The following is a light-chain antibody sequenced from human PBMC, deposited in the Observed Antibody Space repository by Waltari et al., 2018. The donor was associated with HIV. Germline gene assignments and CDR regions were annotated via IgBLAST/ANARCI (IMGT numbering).Light chain of an antibody. CDR2: EVS. CDR1: SSDVGRYNL. V-gene: IGLV2-23*02. Sequence: QSALTQPASVSGSPGQSITISCTGTSSDVGRYNLVSWYQQYPDKVPKLIIYEVSKRPSGVSNRFSGSKSGNTASLTISGLQAEDEADYYCCSYAGSSTPFVFGTATKVTVL. J-gene: IGLJ1*01. CDR3: CSYAGSSTPFV.